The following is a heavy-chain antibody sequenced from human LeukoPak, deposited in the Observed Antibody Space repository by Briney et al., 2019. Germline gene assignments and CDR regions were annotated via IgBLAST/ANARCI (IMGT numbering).Heavy chain of an antibody. CDR3: VRESYDSSGYSVPLGY. Sequence: SQTLSLTCAVSGGSISSGGYSWSWIRQPPGKGLEWIGYIYYSGSTYYNPSLKSRVTISVDTSKNQFSLKLSSVTAADTAVYYCVRESYDSSGYSVPLGYWGQGTLVTVSS. J-gene: IGHJ4*02. V-gene: IGHV4-30-4*07. D-gene: IGHD3-22*01. CDR2: IYYSGST. CDR1: GGSISSGGYS.